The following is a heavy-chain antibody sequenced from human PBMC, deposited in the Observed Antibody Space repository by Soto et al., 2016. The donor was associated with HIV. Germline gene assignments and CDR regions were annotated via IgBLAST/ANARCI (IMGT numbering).Heavy chain of an antibody. CDR2: INPSGGST. D-gene: IGHD1-1*01. J-gene: IGHJ4*02. V-gene: IGHV1-46*03. CDR1: GYTTTSYY. Sequence: QVQLVQSGAEMKKPGASVKVSCKASGYTTTSYYVHWVRQAPGQGLEWMGIINPSGGSTRYSQKFQGRVTMTSDTSTSTVYMEVRSLRYEDTALYYCVRDQSGTGLLGFDYWGQGTLVTVSS. CDR3: VRDQSGTGLLGFDY.